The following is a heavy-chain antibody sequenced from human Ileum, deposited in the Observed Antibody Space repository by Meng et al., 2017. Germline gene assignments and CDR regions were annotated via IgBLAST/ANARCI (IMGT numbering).Heavy chain of an antibody. CDR2: IYYSGNT. Sequence: QVPRQLSGPGLVRPPEPLSLTRTVSGGSVSSSWSWIRQPSGKGLEWIGHIYYSGNTNYNPSLKSRVTISVDTSKNQFSLKLSSVTAADTAVYFCARDRRDSSGWFYFDYWAQGTLVTVSS. V-gene: IGHV4-59*02. CDR3: ARDRRDSSGWFYFDY. CDR1: GGSVSSS. D-gene: IGHD6-19*01. J-gene: IGHJ4*02.